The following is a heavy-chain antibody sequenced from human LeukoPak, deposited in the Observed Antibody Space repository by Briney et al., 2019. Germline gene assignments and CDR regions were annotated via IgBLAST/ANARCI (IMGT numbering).Heavy chain of an antibody. CDR2: INWNGGTT. CDR3: ARALNPNYSNYYMDV. D-gene: IGHD1-14*01. J-gene: IGHJ6*03. V-gene: IGHV3-20*01. CDR1: GFTFDDYA. Sequence: GGSLRLACAASGFTFDDYAMSWGRHVPGKGVEWVSGINWNGGTTDYADSVKGRLTISRDNAKNFLYLQVHTLRAEHAALYHCARALNPNYSNYYMDVWGKGTAVTISS.